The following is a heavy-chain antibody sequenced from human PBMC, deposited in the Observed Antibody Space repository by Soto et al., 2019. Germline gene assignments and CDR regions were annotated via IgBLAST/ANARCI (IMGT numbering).Heavy chain of an antibody. J-gene: IGHJ6*02. D-gene: IGHD6-25*01. V-gene: IGHV3-33*01. CDR1: GFTVSSYG. Sequence: QVQLVESGGGVVQPGRSLRLSCAASGFTVSSYGMHWVRQAPGKGLEWVAVIWYDGSNKYYADSVKGRFTISRDNSKNTLYLQMNSLRAEDTAVYYCARDPAVRKRYYYYGMDVWGQGTTVTVSS. CDR3: ARDPAVRKRYYYYGMDV. CDR2: IWYDGSNK.